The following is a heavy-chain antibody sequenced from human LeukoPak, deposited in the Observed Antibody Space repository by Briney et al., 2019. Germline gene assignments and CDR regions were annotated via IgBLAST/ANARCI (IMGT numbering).Heavy chain of an antibody. D-gene: IGHD3-9*01. CDR2: ISSSSSYI. CDR3: ARERNYDILTGTFDY. CDR1: GFTFSSYS. V-gene: IGHV3-21*01. Sequence: GGSLRLSCAASGFTFSSYSMNWVRQAPGKGLEWVSSISSSSSYIYYADSVKGRFTISRDNAKNSLYLQMNSLRAEDTAVYYCARERNYDILTGTFDYWDQGTLVTFSS. J-gene: IGHJ4*02.